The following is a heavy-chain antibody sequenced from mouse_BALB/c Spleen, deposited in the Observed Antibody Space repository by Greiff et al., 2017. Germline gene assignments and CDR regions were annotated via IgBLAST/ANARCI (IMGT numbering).Heavy chain of an antibody. CDR3: AKGDYGRFAY. CDR1: GYTFTNYW. D-gene: IGHD2-4*01. Sequence: QVQLQQSGAELVRPGTSVKISCTASGYTFTNYWLGWVKQRPGHGLEWIGDIYPGGGYTNYNEKFKGKATLTADTSSSTAYMQLSSLTSEDSAVYFCAKGDYGRFAYWGQGTLVTVSA. J-gene: IGHJ3*01. CDR2: IYPGGGYT. V-gene: IGHV1-63*02.